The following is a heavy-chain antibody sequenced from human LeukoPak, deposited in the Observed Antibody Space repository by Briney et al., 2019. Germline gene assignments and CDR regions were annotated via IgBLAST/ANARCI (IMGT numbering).Heavy chain of an antibody. CDR3: AGPTSSGWHGDFDY. Sequence: SETLSLTCTVSGGSISPYYWSWIRQSPGKGLEWIGCIHHSGSTIYNPSLKSRVSISVDTSKNQFSLKLSSATAADTAVYYCAGPTSSGWHGDFDYWGQGTLVTVSS. V-gene: IGHV4-59*08. CDR2: IHHSGST. CDR1: GGSISPYY. D-gene: IGHD6-19*01. J-gene: IGHJ4*02.